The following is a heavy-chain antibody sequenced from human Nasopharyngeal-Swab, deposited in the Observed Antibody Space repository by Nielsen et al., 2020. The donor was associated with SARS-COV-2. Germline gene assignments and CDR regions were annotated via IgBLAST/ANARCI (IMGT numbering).Heavy chain of an antibody. V-gene: IGHV3-64*01. D-gene: IGHD2-2*01. CDR2: ISPSGDGA. J-gene: IGHJ6*03. Sequence: GGSLRLSCAASGFDFSRFSMHWVRQAPGGELQFVAAISPSGDGAYYGSSVRGRFTTSGDNTKNIVDLQMGTLSSEDMAVYFCARATLPAGAYYMDVWGRGTTVTVSS. CDR1: GFDFSRFS. CDR3: ARATLPAGAYYMDV.